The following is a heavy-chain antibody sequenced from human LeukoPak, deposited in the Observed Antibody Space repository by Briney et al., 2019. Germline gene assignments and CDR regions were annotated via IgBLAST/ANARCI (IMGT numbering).Heavy chain of an antibody. CDR2: IKEDGSEN. V-gene: IGHV3-7*01. D-gene: IGHD1-7*01. Sequence: GGSLRLSCAASGFTFSNNWMSWVRQAPGKGLEWVANIKEDGSENYHVDSVKGRFTISRDNAKNSLSLQMNSLRAEDTAVYYCVGTIAYRGSEYWGQGALVTVSS. CDR3: VGTIAYRGSEY. CDR1: GFTFSNNW. J-gene: IGHJ4*02.